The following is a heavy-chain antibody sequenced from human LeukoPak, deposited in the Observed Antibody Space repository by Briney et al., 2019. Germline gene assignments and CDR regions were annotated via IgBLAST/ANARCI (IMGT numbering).Heavy chain of an antibody. CDR2: IYHSGST. D-gene: IGHD6-6*01. CDR3: ARVMGGGFEYSSSPPPNWFDP. Sequence: SSETLSLTCTVSGGSISSGGYYWSWIRQPPGKGLEWIGYIYHSGSTYYNPSLKSRVTISVDRSKNQFSLKLSSVTAADTAVYYCARVMGGGFEYSSSPPPNWFDPWGQGTLVTVSS. V-gene: IGHV4-30-2*01. J-gene: IGHJ5*02. CDR1: GGSISSGGYY.